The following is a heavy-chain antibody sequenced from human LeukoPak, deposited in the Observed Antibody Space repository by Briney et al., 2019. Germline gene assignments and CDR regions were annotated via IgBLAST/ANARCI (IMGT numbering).Heavy chain of an antibody. V-gene: IGHV4-34*01. CDR1: GGSFSGYY. D-gene: IGHD1-14*01. J-gene: IGHJ5*02. Sequence: KPSETLSLTCAVYGGSFSGYYWSWIRQPPGKGLEWIGEINHSGSTNYNPSLKSRVIISVDTSKNQFSLKLSSATAADTAVYYCARGGAALGGRKNWFDPWGQGTLVTVSS. CDR3: ARGGAALGGRKNWFDP. CDR2: INHSGST.